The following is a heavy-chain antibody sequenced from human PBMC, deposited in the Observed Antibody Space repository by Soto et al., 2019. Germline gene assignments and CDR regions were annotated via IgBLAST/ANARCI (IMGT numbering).Heavy chain of an antibody. J-gene: IGHJ4*02. Sequence: PGGSLRLSCAASGFTFSSYAMHWVRQAPGKGLEWVAVISYDGSNKYYADSVKGRFTISRDNSKNTLYLQMNSLRAEDTAVYYCARDSRTHGIAAAGAFDYWGQGNLVTVSS. CDR1: GFTFSSYA. CDR2: ISYDGSNK. V-gene: IGHV3-30-3*01. D-gene: IGHD6-13*01. CDR3: ARDSRTHGIAAAGAFDY.